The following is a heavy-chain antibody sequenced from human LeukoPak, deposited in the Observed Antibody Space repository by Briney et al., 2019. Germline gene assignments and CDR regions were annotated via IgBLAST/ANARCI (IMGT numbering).Heavy chain of an antibody. CDR3: ARSVAYCGGDCYPDLNWFDP. CDR2: IYTSGST. Sequence: SETLSLTCTVSGGSISSGSYYWSWIRQPAGKGLEWIGRIYTSGSTNYNPSLKSRVTISVDTSKNQFSLKLSSVPAADTAVYYCARSVAYCGGDCYPDLNWFDPWGQGTLVTVSS. V-gene: IGHV4-61*02. J-gene: IGHJ5*02. CDR1: GGSISSGSYY. D-gene: IGHD2-21*02.